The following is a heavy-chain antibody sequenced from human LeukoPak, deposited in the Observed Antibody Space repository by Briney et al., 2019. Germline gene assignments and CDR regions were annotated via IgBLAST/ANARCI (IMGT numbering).Heavy chain of an antibody. CDR2: ISGSGGST. CDR3: AKDPYYYGPGGALDI. CDR1: GFTLSSHA. D-gene: IGHD3-10*01. V-gene: IGHV3-23*01. J-gene: IGHJ3*02. Sequence: GGSLRLSCAASGFTLSSHAMSSVRQAPGKGLEWVSAISGSGGSTNYAHCVKDRVTISRDNSKNTLYLKMNSLRAEDTAVYYCAKDPYYYGPGGALDIWGQGTMVTVSS.